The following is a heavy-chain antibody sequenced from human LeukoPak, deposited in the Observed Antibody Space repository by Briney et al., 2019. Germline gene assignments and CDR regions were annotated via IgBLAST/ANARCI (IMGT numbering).Heavy chain of an antibody. D-gene: IGHD2-21*02. CDR2: IYSGGST. Sequence: GGFLRLSCAASGFTVSSNYMSWVRQAPGKGLEWVSVIYSGGSTYYADSVKGRFTISRDNSKNTLYLQMNSLRAEDTAVYYCARATYCGGDCYSYWGQGTLVTVSS. J-gene: IGHJ4*02. CDR1: GFTVSSNY. V-gene: IGHV3-53*01. CDR3: ARATYCGGDCYSY.